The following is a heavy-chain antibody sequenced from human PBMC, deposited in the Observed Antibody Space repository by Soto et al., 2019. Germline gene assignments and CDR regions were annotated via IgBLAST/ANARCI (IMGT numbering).Heavy chain of an antibody. CDR3: ARRHIVVVPAGDYYYYGMDV. V-gene: IGHV3-21*01. D-gene: IGHD2-2*01. J-gene: IGHJ6*02. Sequence: GGSLRLSCAASGFTFSSYSMNWVRQAPGKGLEWVSSISSSSSYIYYADSVKGRFTISRDNAKNSLYLQMNSLRAEDTAVYYCARRHIVVVPAGDYYYYGMDVWGQGTTVTVSS. CDR2: ISSSSSYI. CDR1: GFTFSSYS.